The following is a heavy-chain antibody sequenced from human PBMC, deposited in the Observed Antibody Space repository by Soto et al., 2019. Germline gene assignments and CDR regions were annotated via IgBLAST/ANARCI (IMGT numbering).Heavy chain of an antibody. Sequence: EVQLLESGGGLVQPGGSLRLSCAASGFTFSSYAMSWVRQAPGKGLEWVSAISGSGGSTYYADSVKGRFTISRDNSKNTLYMKMNSLRAEDTAVYYCAKVSGMVRGLFRAGYYFDYWGQGTLVTVSS. CDR2: ISGSGGST. J-gene: IGHJ4*02. CDR3: AKVSGMVRGLFRAGYYFDY. D-gene: IGHD3-10*01. V-gene: IGHV3-23*01. CDR1: GFTFSSYA.